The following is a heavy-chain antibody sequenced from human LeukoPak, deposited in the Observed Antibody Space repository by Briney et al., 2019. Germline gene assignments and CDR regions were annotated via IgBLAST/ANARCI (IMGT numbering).Heavy chain of an antibody. J-gene: IGHJ4*02. V-gene: IGHV1-46*01. Sequence: ASVKVSCKASGYTFTSYYMHWVRQAPGQGLEWMGIINPSGGSTSYAQKFQGRVTMTRDTSTSTVYMELSSLRSEDTAVYHCYLEVVSVHLVYWGQGTLVTVSS. CDR1: GYTFTSYY. CDR2: INPSGGST. CDR3: YLEVVSVHLVY. D-gene: IGHD2-15*01.